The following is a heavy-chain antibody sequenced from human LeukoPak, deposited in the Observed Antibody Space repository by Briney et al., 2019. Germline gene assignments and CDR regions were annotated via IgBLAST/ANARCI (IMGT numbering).Heavy chain of an antibody. J-gene: IGHJ4*02. V-gene: IGHV2-5*02. CDR2: IYWDDDT. CDR3: AHHYRCNFYSTHYDSMVFDY. Sequence: SGPTLVKPTQTLTLTCTCSGFSLSTSAVAVAWFRQPPGKALEWLALIYWDDDTRYSPSLKSRLSITKDTSKNQVFLTMTNIDPVDTATYYCAHHYRCNFYSTHYDSMVFDYWGQGTLVTVSS. CDR1: GFSLSTSAVA. D-gene: IGHD3-22*01.